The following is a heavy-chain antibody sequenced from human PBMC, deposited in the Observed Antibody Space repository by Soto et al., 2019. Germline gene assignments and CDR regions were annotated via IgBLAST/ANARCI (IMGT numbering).Heavy chain of an antibody. V-gene: IGHV4-31*03. CDR3: ASGYGDYGWFDP. Sequence: QVQLQESGPGLVKPSQTLSLTCTVSGGSISSGGYYWSWIRQHPGKGLEWIGYIYYSGSSYCNPSVEMRGTIAVDTSKNQFSLKLSSVAAADTAVYYCASGYGDYGWFDPWGQGTLVTVSS. CDR2: IYYSGSS. J-gene: IGHJ5*02. CDR1: GGSISSGGYY. D-gene: IGHD4-17*01.